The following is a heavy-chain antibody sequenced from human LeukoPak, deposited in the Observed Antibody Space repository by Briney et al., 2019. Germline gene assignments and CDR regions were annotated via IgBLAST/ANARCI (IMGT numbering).Heavy chain of an antibody. D-gene: IGHD3-22*01. Sequence: PSETLSLTCTVSGGSISSYYWSWIRQPPGKGLEWIGYIYYSGSTNYNPSLKSRVTISVDTSKNQFSLKLSSVTAADTAVYYCARAPEGSSGSADYWGQGTLVTVSS. CDR3: ARAPEGSSGSADY. CDR2: IYYSGST. CDR1: GGSISSYY. J-gene: IGHJ4*02. V-gene: IGHV4-59*01.